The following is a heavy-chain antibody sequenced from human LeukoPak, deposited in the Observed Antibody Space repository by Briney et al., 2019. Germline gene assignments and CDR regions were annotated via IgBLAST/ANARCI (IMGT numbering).Heavy chain of an antibody. CDR2: INHSGST. Sequence: SETLSLTCTVSGGSISGYYWSWIRQPPGKGLEWIGEINHSGSTNYNPSLKSRVTISVDTSKNQFSLKLSSVTAADTAVYYCARGRAVKVAFDIWGQGTMVTVSS. J-gene: IGHJ3*02. V-gene: IGHV4-34*01. D-gene: IGHD4-17*01. CDR3: ARGRAVKVAFDI. CDR1: GGSISGYY.